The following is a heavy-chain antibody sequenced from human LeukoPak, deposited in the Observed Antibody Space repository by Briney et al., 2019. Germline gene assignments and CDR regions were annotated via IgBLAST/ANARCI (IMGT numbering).Heavy chain of an antibody. J-gene: IGHJ4*02. CDR2: ISSSSSYI. CDR1: GFTFSSYS. CDR3: ARGLSGSPKTFDY. V-gene: IGHV3-21*01. Sequence: NPGGSLRLSCAASGFTFSSYSMNWVRQAPGKGLEWVSSISSSSSYIYYADSVKGRFTISRDNAKNSLYLQMNSLRAEDTAVYYCARGLSGSPKTFDYWGQGTLVTVSS. D-gene: IGHD1-26*01.